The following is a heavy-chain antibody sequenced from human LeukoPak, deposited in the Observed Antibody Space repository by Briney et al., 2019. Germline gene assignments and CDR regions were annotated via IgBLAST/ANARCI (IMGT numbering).Heavy chain of an antibody. V-gene: IGHV3-53*01. CDR2: IHTSGDT. CDR3: AKDLRGYCTNGVCSGMDI. D-gene: IGHD2-8*01. J-gene: IGHJ6*02. Sequence: GGSLRLSCAASGLTGSHNYVSWVRQAAGKGLEWVSAIHTSGDTCYADSEKDRFIISRDNSKNTLYLQMSSLRAEDTAVYFCAKDLRGYCTNGVCSGMDIWGQGTTVTVSS. CDR1: GLTGSHNY.